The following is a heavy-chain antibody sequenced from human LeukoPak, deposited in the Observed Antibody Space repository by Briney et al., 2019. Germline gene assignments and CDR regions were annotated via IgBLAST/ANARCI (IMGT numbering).Heavy chain of an antibody. V-gene: IGHV3-74*01. D-gene: IGHD6-13*01. CDR2: TNSDGGIT. CDR3: ARERAAADDSLDY. Sequence: QPGGSMRLSCAASEFTFSNYWMHWVRQAPGKGLVWVSRTNSDGGITSYADSVKGRFTISRDNAKHTLYLQMNSLRAEDTAVYYCARERAAADDSLDYWGQGTLVTVSP. J-gene: IGHJ4*02. CDR1: EFTFSNYW.